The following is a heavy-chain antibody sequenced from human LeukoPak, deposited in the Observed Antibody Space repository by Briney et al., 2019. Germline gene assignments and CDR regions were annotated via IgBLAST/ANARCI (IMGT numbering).Heavy chain of an antibody. CDR3: AKDSVSGTKEDAFHI. CDR2: ISYDGSNK. D-gene: IGHD1-26*01. Sequence: GGSLRLSCAASGFTFSSYAMHWVRQAPGKGLEWVAVISYDGSNKYYADSVKGRFTISRDNSKNTLYLQMNSLRAEDTAVYYCAKDSVSGTKEDAFHIWGQGTMVTVSS. V-gene: IGHV3-30-3*01. CDR1: GFTFSSYA. J-gene: IGHJ3*02.